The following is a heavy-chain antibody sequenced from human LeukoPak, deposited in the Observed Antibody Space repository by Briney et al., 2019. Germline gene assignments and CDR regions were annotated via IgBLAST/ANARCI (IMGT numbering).Heavy chain of an antibody. V-gene: IGHV1-18*01. Sequence: ASVKVSCKASGYTFTSYGISWVRQAPGQGLEWVGWISAYNGNTNYAQKLQGRVTMTTDTSTSTAYMELRSLRSDNTAVYYCARVRMYSSSWYNWFDPWGQGTLVTVSS. CDR3: ARVRMYSSSWYNWFDP. D-gene: IGHD6-13*01. CDR2: ISAYNGNT. CDR1: GYTFTSYG. J-gene: IGHJ5*02.